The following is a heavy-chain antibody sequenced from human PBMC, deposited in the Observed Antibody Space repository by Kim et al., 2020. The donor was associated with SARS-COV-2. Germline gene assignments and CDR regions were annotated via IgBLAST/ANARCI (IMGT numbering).Heavy chain of an antibody. J-gene: IGHJ4*02. D-gene: IGHD3-22*01. Sequence: PVKGRFTISRDDSNNTLYLQMNSLKTEDTAVYYCTSQQRITMIVVVIFPDYWGQGTLVTVSS. V-gene: IGHV3-15*01. CDR3: TSQQRITMIVVVIFPDY.